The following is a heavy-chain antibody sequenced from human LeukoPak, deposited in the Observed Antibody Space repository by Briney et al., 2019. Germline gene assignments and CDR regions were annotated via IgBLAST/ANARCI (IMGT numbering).Heavy chain of an antibody. V-gene: IGHV3-30*19. Sequence: GGSLRLSCAASGFTFSSYGMHWVRQAPGKGLEWVAVISYDGSNKYYADSEKGRFTISRDNSKSTLYLQMNSLRAEDTAVYYCAREGMVAQNDYWGQGTLVTVSS. CDR1: GFTFSSYG. D-gene: IGHD2-15*01. J-gene: IGHJ4*02. CDR2: ISYDGSNK. CDR3: AREGMVAQNDY.